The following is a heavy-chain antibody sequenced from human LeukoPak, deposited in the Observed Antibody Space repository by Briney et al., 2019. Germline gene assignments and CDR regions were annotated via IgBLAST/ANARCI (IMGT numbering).Heavy chain of an antibody. V-gene: IGHV3-72*01. J-gene: IGHJ6*02. CDR3: ARGNGYFDSLNHYYYGMDV. CDR2: TRNKANSYTT. D-gene: IGHD3-9*01. CDR1: GFTFSDHY. Sequence: GGSLRLSCAASGFTFSDHYIDWVRQAPGKGLEWVGRTRNKANSYTTEYAASVKGRFTISRDDSKNSLYLQMNSLKTEDTAVYYCARGNGYFDSLNHYYYGMDVWGQGTTVTVSS.